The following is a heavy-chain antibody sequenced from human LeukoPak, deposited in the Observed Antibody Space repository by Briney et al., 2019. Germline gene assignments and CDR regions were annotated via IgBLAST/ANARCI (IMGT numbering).Heavy chain of an antibody. CDR1: GFSFSSYW. CDR2: INNDGTAT. Sequence: PGGSLRLSRAASGFSFSSYWMHWVRQAPGKGLVWVSRINNDGTATVYADSAKGRFTISRDNSKNTVYLQMNSLRAEDTAVYYCAKEKNSGYYYHFDYWGQGTLVTVSS. D-gene: IGHD3-22*01. J-gene: IGHJ4*02. CDR3: AKEKNSGYYYHFDY. V-gene: IGHV3-74*01.